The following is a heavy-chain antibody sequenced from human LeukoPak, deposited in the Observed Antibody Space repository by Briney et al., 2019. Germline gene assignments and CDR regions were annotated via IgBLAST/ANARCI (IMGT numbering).Heavy chain of an antibody. V-gene: IGHV4-59*01. CDR2: IYYSGST. Sequence: PSETLSLTCSVSGGSISSYYWSWIRQPPGKGLEWIRYIYYSGSTNYNPSLKSRVTISVDTSKNQFSLKLSSVTAADTAVYYCARGVTGGWYGDFQHWGQGTLVTVSS. CDR1: GGSISSYY. J-gene: IGHJ1*01. CDR3: ARGVTGGWYGDFQH. D-gene: IGHD6-19*01.